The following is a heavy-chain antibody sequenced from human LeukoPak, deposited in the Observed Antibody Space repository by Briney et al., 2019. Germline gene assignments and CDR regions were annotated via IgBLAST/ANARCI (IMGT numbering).Heavy chain of an antibody. J-gene: IGHJ4*02. CDR3: AKEYSSGLIDY. Sequence: PGGSLRLSCSASGFTFGDHFMNWIRQAPGKGLEWVAVISYDGSNKYYADSVKGRFTISRDNSKNTLYLQMNSLRAEDTAVYYCAKEYSSGLIDYWGQGTLVTVSS. CDR1: GFTFGDHF. D-gene: IGHD6-19*01. V-gene: IGHV3-30*18. CDR2: ISYDGSNK.